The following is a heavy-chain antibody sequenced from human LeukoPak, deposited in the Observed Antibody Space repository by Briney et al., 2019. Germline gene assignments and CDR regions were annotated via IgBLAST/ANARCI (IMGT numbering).Heavy chain of an antibody. CDR1: GGSISSSSYY. Sequence: SETLSLTCTVSGGSISSSSYYWGWIRQPPGKGLEWIGSIYYSGSTYYNPSLKSRVTISVDKSKNHFSLHLSSVTAADTAVYFCARDPDRYGSGDDAFDIWGQGTVVTVSS. CDR2: IYYSGST. D-gene: IGHD3-10*01. J-gene: IGHJ3*02. V-gene: IGHV4-39*07. CDR3: ARDPDRYGSGDDAFDI.